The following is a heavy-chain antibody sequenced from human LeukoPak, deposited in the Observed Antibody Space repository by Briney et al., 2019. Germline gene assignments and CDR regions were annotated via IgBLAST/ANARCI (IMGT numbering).Heavy chain of an antibody. D-gene: IGHD7-27*01. J-gene: IGHJ4*02. CDR1: GFTFSSFW. Sequence: GGSLRLSCAASGFTFSSFWMSWVRQAPGKGLEWVANIKQDGSEKYYVDSVKGRFTISRDNAKNSLFLQMNSLRAEDTAVYYCAKDGGLWVSAHWGDSWGRGTLVTVSS. V-gene: IGHV3-7*03. CDR2: IKQDGSEK. CDR3: AKDGGLWVSAHWGDS.